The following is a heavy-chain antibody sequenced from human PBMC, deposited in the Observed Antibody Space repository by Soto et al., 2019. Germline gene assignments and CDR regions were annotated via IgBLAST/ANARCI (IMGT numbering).Heavy chain of an antibody. CDR1: GGTFSSYT. J-gene: IGHJ6*02. V-gene: IGHV1-69*02. Sequence: QVQLVQSGAEVKKPGSSVKVSCKASGGTFSSYTISWVRQAPGQGLEWMGRIIPILGIANYAQKFQGRVTLTADKSTSTAYMELSSLRSEDTAVYYCARAGYCSGGSCYSPYYYYGMDVWGQGTTVTVSS. CDR2: IIPILGIA. D-gene: IGHD2-15*01. CDR3: ARAGYCSGGSCYSPYYYYGMDV.